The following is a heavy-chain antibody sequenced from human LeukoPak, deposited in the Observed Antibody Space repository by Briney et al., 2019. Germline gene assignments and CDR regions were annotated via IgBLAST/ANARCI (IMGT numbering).Heavy chain of an antibody. Sequence: PGGSLRLSCAASGFTVSSNYMSWVRQAPGKGLEWVSVIYSGGSTYYADSVKGRFTISRDSSKNTLYLQMNGLRAEDTAVYYCARDGRGENWFDPWGQGTLVTVSS. CDR2: IYSGGST. CDR3: ARDGRGENWFDP. D-gene: IGHD3-10*01. V-gene: IGHV3-53*01. J-gene: IGHJ5*02. CDR1: GFTVSSNY.